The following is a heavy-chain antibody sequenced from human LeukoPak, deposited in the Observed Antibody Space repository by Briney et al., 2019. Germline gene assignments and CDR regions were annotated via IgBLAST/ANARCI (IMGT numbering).Heavy chain of an antibody. CDR1: GFTVSSNY. Sequence: GGSLRLSCAASGFTVSSNYMSWVRQAPGKGLEWVSVIYSDGSTYYADSVKGRFTISRDNSKNTPYLQMNSLRAEDTAVYYCAREVSIVGAKTGFDYWGQGTLVTVSS. CDR3: AREVSIVGAKTGFDY. CDR2: IYSDGST. D-gene: IGHD1-26*01. J-gene: IGHJ4*02. V-gene: IGHV3-53*01.